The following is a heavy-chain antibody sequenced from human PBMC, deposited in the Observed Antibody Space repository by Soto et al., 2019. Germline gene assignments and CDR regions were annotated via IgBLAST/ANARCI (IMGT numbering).Heavy chain of an antibody. J-gene: IGHJ3*02. CDR2: IYWDDYK. V-gene: IGHV2-5*02. CDR1: GFSLSTSGEG. Sequence: QITLKESGPTLVEPTQTLTLTCTFGGFSLSTSGEGVGWIRQPPGKALEWLALIYWDDYKRYSPSLKGRGTVTKDTSKDQVVLVMTSIDPVDTVTYYCAHRLRKKSAWNYGAFDIWGQGTMVTVSS. CDR3: AHRLRKKSAWNYGAFDI. D-gene: IGHD1-7*01.